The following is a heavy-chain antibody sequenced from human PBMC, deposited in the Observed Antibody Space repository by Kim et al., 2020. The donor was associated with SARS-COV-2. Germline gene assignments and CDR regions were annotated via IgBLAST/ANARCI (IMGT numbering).Heavy chain of an antibody. Sequence: LSLTRRVTISGDTSKNQFSLKLSSVTAADTAVYYCGRGGNDYVWGSYLDYWGQGSLVTVSS. D-gene: IGHD3-16*01. V-gene: IGHV4-39*07. J-gene: IGHJ4*02. CDR3: GRGGNDYVWGSYLDY.